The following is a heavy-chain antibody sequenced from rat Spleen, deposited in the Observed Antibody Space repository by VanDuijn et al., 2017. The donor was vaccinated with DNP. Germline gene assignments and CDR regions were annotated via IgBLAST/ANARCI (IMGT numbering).Heavy chain of an antibody. CDR1: GFTFSNYW. V-gene: IGHV5-58*01. Sequence: EVQLVETGGGLVQPGRSLKLSCVASGFTFSNYWMYWIRQAPGKGLEWVTTIRYDGSSAYYRDSVKGRFTISRDNAKSTLYLQMDSLRSEDTATYYCARGTLRLRAMDAWGQGTSVTVSS. CDR3: ARGTLRLRAMDA. CDR2: IRYDGSSA. D-gene: IGHD1-6*01. J-gene: IGHJ4*01.